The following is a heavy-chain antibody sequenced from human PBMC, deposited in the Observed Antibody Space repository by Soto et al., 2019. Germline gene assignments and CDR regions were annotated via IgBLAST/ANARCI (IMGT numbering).Heavy chain of an antibody. CDR2: ISASAGST. D-gene: IGHD6-13*01. V-gene: IGHV3-23*01. J-gene: IGHJ4*02. CDR3: ARDPWQGAAAPFDS. Sequence: GGSLRLSCAASGFTFTTYAMNWVRQAPGKGLQWVSAISASAGSTYYSDSVKGRFTISRDISKNTLYLQMESLRVEDTVVYYCARDPWQGAAAPFDSWGQGTLVTVSS. CDR1: GFTFTTYA.